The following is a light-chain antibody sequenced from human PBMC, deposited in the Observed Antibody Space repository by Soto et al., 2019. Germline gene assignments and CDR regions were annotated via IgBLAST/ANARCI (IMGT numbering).Light chain of an antibody. J-gene: IGKJ1*01. Sequence: EDLWAQFPGTLSLTTGRRATLACRSSQSVGSNYLAWYQQRPGQPPNLLIFGASHRAPDIPDRFSGSGSGTDFTLTISRLEPEDFAVYYCQQYGSSIQTFGQGTKVDIK. CDR1: QSVGSNY. CDR2: GAS. CDR3: QQYGSSIQT. V-gene: IGKV3-20*01.